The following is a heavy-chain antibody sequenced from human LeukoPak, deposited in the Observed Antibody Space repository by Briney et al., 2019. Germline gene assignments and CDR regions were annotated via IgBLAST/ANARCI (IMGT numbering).Heavy chain of an antibody. CDR1: GLTFSDAW. D-gene: IGHD3-9*01. J-gene: IGHJ3*01. V-gene: IGHV3-15*07. Sequence: GGSLRLSCVDSGLTFSDAWMNWVRQAPGKGLEWVGRIKKKSDGGTADYAAPVKGRFTISRDDSKNTLYLQMNSLKIEDTALYYCARDWYHAFDFWGQGTMVTASS. CDR3: ARDWYHAFDF. CDR2: IKKKSDGGTA.